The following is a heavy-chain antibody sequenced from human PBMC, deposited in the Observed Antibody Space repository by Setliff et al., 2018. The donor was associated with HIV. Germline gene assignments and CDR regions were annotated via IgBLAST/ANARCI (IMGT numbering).Heavy chain of an antibody. D-gene: IGHD6-6*01. CDR1: GGSFTGHY. V-gene: IGHV4-34*12. CDR3: ARMESTRPPRGLDY. CDR2: VFYSGTT. J-gene: IGHJ4*02. Sequence: PSETLSLTCAVYGGSFTGHYWGWIRQPTGKGLEWIGIVFYSGTTQYNPSFKSRVTISIDTSKNQFSLKMISVTAADTAVYYCARMESTRPPRGLDYWGRGTLVTVSS.